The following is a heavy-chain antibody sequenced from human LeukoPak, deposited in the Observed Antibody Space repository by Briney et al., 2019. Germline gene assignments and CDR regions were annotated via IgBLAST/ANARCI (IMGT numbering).Heavy chain of an antibody. CDR3: ARKGPAAYYYYYMDV. J-gene: IGHJ6*03. V-gene: IGHV1-69*06. CDR1: GGTFSSYA. D-gene: IGHD1-14*01. Sequence: ASVKVSCKASGGTFSSYAISWVRQAPGQGLEWMGGIIPIFGTANYAQKFQGRVTITADKSTSTAYMELSSLRSEDTAVYYCARKGPAAYYYYYMDVWGKGTTVTVSS. CDR2: IIPIFGTA.